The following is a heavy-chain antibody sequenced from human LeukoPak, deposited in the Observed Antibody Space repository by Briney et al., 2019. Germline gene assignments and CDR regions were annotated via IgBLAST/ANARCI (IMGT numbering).Heavy chain of an antibody. D-gene: IGHD4-17*01. J-gene: IGHJ4*02. CDR3: ARDYADYVGYFFFDY. CDR2: ISVGGETT. CDR1: GVSFNNYA. V-gene: IGHV3-23*01. Sequence: GGSLRLSCAASGVSFNNYAMNWVRQAPGKGLEWVSSISVGGETTYYADSAKSRFTISRDNSQNTLYLQMNSLRAEDPAVYYCARDYADYVGYFFFDYWGQGTLVTVSS.